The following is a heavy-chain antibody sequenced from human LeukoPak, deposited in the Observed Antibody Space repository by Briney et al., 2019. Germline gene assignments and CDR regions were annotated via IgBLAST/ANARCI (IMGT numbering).Heavy chain of an antibody. CDR2: IWPDGGTK. J-gene: IGHJ6*02. CDR1: GFHFSSYG. Sequence: GGSLRLSCTASGFHFSSYGMHWVRQAPGKGLVWVTVIWPDGGTKYYADSVKGRFIVSRDNSKNTLFLQMNSLRAEDTAIYYCARDQGDSNDYYGMDVWGQGTTVTVSS. V-gene: IGHV3-33*01. CDR3: ARDQGDSNDYYGMDV. D-gene: IGHD4-11*01.